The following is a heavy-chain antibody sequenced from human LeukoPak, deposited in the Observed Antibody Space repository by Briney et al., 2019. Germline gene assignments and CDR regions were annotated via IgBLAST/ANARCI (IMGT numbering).Heavy chain of an antibody. CDR2: IRSNAYGGTT. J-gene: IGHJ4*02. D-gene: IGHD3-10*01. CDR1: GFTFGDYA. Sequence: GGSLRLSCTASGFTFGDYALNWVRQAPGKGLEWVGFIRSNAYGGTTEYAASVKGRFTISRDDSKSIAYLQMNSLKTEDTAVYYCTRYRGYFDYWGQGTLVTVSS. CDR3: TRYRGYFDY. V-gene: IGHV3-49*04.